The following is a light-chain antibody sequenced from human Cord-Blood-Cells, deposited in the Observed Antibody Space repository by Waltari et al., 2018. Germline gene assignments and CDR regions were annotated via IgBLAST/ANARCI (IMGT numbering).Light chain of an antibody. CDR3: SSYASSSTVV. Sequence: QSPLTHPAPVSGSLGRPSPSSCPGPTIDVGGYTYVSWYQHHPGKAPKLMIYDASNRPSGVSNRFSGSKSGNTASLTISGLQAEDEADYYCSSYASSSTVVFGTGTKVTVL. CDR1: TIDVGGYTY. V-gene: IGLV2-14*03. CDR2: DAS. J-gene: IGLJ1*01.